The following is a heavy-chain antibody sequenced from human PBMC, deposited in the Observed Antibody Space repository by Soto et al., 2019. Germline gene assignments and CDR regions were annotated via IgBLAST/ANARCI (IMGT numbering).Heavy chain of an antibody. V-gene: IGHV1-24*01. CDR1: GYTLTELS. Sequence: ASVKVSCKVSGYTLTELSMHWVRQAPGKGLEWMEGFDPEDGETIYAQKFQGRVTMTEDTSTDTAYMELSSLRSEDTAVYYCATGYSSSWYPTNYYYYYGMDVWGQGTTVTVSS. D-gene: IGHD6-13*01. CDR3: ATGYSSSWYPTNYYYYYGMDV. J-gene: IGHJ6*02. CDR2: FDPEDGET.